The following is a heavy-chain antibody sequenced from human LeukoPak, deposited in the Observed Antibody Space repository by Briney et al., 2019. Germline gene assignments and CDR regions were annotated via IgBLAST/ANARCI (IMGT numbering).Heavy chain of an antibody. J-gene: IGHJ4*02. CDR3: ATGARLSFDY. V-gene: IGHV3-48*02. CDR2: ISSSSKTI. CDR1: GFTFSSYN. Sequence: GRSLRLSCAASGFTFSSYNMNWVRQAPGKGLEWVSYISSSSKTIYYADSVKGRFTISRDNAKNSLYLQMNSLRDEDTAVYYCATGARLSFDYWGQGTLVTVSS.